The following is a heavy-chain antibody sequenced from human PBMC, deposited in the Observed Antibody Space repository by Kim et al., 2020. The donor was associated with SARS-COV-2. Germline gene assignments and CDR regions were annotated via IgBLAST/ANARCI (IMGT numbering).Heavy chain of an antibody. CDR1: GFTFSSYA. CDR2: ICGSGGST. V-gene: IGHV3-23*01. CDR3: AKGSSGRCYSVSQH. Sequence: GGSLRLSCAASGFTFSSYAMSWARQAPGKGLEWVSSICGSGGSTYYADSVQGRFTISRDNSKNTLYLQMNSLRAEDAAVYYCAKGSSGRCYSVSQHWGQGTLVTVSS. D-gene: IGHD2-15*01. J-gene: IGHJ1*01.